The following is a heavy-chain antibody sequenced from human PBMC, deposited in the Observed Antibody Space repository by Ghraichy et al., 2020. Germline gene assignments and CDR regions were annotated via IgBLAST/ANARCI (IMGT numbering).Heavy chain of an antibody. CDR1: GGSISSYY. J-gene: IGHJ4*02. CDR3: ARHGRKKLGDFDY. CDR2: IYYSGST. Sequence: SETLSLTCTVSGGSISSYYWSWIRQPPGKGLEWIGYIYYSGSTNYNPSLKSRVTISVDTSKNQFSLKLSSVTAADTAVYYCARHGRKKLGDFDYWGQGTLVTVSS. D-gene: IGHD7-27*01. V-gene: IGHV4-59*08.